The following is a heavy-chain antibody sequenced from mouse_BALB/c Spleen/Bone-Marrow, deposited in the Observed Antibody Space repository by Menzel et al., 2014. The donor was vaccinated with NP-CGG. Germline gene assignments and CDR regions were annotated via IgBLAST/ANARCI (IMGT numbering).Heavy chain of an antibody. CDR3: TRYYYGRYYAMDY. V-gene: IGHV1-5*01. J-gene: IGHJ4*01. CDR1: GYSFTSYW. CDR2: IYPGNSDT. D-gene: IGHD1-1*01. Sequence: SGTVLARPGASVKMSCKASGYSFTSYWMYWVKQRPGQGLEWIGAIYPGNSDTSYNQKFKGKAKLTAVTSASTAYMELTSLTNEDSAVYYCTRYYYGRYYAMDYWGQGTSVTVSS.